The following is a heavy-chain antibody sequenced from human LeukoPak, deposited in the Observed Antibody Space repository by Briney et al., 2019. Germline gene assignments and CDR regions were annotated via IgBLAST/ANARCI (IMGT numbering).Heavy chain of an antibody. J-gene: IGHJ5*02. D-gene: IGHD1-1*01. V-gene: IGHV2-5*01. Sequence: PXLVNPXXXVTLTGTXSGFALSTSGVGVGWIRQPPGRTLEWLALIYWNDDKRYSPSLKRRLTITKDTSKNHVVLTMTNMDPLDTATYYCAHLDWNDVGRFDPWGQGTLVTVSS. CDR1: GFALSTSGVG. CDR2: IYWNDDK. CDR3: AHLDWNDVGRFDP.